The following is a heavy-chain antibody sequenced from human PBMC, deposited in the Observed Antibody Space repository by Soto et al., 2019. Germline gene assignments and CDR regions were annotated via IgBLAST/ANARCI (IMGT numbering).Heavy chain of an antibody. Sequence: LALTCTVSGDSIRSGNHYWIWIRQPPGKGLECIGYIYYSGSTYYSPSLKSRVTISLDTSNNQFSLKLNSVTAAETAVYYCARVDILTGYGCMDXWGQVTSVTVS. V-gene: IGHV4-30-4*01. CDR2: IYYSGST. CDR1: GDSIRSGNHY. CDR3: ARVDILTGYGCMDX. D-gene: IGHD3-9*01. J-gene: IGHJ6*02.